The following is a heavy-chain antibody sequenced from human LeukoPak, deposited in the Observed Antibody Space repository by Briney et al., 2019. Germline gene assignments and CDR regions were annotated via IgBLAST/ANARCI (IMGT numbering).Heavy chain of an antibody. CDR1: GFTFSSYA. D-gene: IGHD2-15*01. CDR3: AKDQRVVPGAFDI. CDR2: ISGSGGST. V-gene: IGHV3-23*01. Sequence: PGGSLRLSCAASGFTFSSYAMSWVRQAPGKGLEWVSAISGSGGSTYYADSVKARFTISRDNSKNTLYLQMNSLRAEDTAVYYCAKDQRVVPGAFDIWGQGTMVTVSS. J-gene: IGHJ3*02.